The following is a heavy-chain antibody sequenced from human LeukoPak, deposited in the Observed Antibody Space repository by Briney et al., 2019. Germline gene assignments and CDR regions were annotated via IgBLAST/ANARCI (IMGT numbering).Heavy chain of an antibody. CDR3: ARVRKTMIVVAAHDAFDI. D-gene: IGHD3-22*01. V-gene: IGHV4-61*02. CDR1: GGSISSGSYY. CDR2: IYTSGST. Sequence: PSETLSLTCTVSGGSISSGSYYWSWIRQPAGKGLEWIGRIYTSGSTNYNPSLKSRVTISVDTFKNQFSLKLSSVTAADTAVYYCARVRKTMIVVAAHDAFDIWGQGTMVTVSS. J-gene: IGHJ3*02.